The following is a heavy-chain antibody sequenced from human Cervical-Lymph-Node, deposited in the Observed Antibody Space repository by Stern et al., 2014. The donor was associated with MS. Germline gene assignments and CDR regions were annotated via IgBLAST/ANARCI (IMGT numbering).Heavy chain of an antibody. J-gene: IGHJ6*02. CDR1: GGTFSSYP. CDR2: IIPIFGTA. V-gene: IGHV1-69*01. CDR3: ASPVTLTVGAMDV. D-gene: IGHD4-17*01. Sequence: VQLVESGAEVKKPGSSVKVSCKASGGTFSSYPIIWVRQAPGQGLAWMGGIIPIFGTANYAQKFQGRVTITADDSSSTAYMELSSLRSEDTAVYYCASPVTLTVGAMDVWGQGTTVTVSS.